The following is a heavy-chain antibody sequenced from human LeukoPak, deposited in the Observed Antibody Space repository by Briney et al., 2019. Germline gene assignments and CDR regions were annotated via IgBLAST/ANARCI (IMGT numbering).Heavy chain of an antibody. J-gene: IGHJ4*02. D-gene: IGHD3-9*01. V-gene: IGHV1-8*03. CDR3: ARNDILTGYTFDY. CDR1: GYTFTSYD. Sequence: ASVKFSCKASGYTFTSYDINCVRQATGQGLEWMGWMNPNSGNTGYAQKFQRRVTITRNTSISTAYMELSSLRSEDTAVYYCARNDILTGYTFDYWGQGTLVTVSS. CDR2: MNPNSGNT.